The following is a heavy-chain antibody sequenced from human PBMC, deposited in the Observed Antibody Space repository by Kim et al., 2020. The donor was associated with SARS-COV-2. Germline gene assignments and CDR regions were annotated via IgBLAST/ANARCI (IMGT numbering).Heavy chain of an antibody. D-gene: IGHD2-15*01. CDR1: GGSISSYY. CDR3: ARGRNCSGGSCYLDY. J-gene: IGHJ4*02. V-gene: IGHV4-59*13. Sequence: SETLSLTCNVPGGSISSYYWNWIRQPPGKGLEWIGYIYYSASTNYNPSLKSRVTMSAETSKNQFSLKLSSVTAADTAVYYCARGRNCSGGSCYLDYWGQGTLVTVSS. CDR2: IYYSAST.